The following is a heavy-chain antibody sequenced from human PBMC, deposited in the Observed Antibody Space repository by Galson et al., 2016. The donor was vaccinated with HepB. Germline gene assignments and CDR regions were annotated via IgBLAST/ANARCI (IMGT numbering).Heavy chain of an antibody. J-gene: IGHJ4*02. CDR3: TRIQPDVVAKGYYFDY. D-gene: IGHD2-21*01. CDR2: VYYSGST. V-gene: IGHV4-59*08. CDR1: GGSMSPYY. Sequence: SETLSLTCIVSGGSMSPYYWSWIRQSPGKGLEWIGHVYYSGSTNYNPSLKSRVNISIDTSKSQFSLNLSSVTTADAAVYYCTRIQPDVVAKGYYFDYWGQGTLVTVSS.